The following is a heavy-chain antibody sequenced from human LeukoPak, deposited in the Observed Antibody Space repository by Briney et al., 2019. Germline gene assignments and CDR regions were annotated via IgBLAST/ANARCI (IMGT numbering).Heavy chain of an antibody. CDR1: GFTFSSYA. V-gene: IGHV3-30-3*01. CDR2: ISYDGSNK. D-gene: IGHD1-26*01. CDR3: ARETSVGATVAFDI. Sequence: GGSLRLSCAASGFTFSSYAMHWVRQAPGKGLEWVAVISYDGSNKYYADSVKGRFTISRDNSKNTLYLQMNSLRAEDTAVYYCARETSVGATVAFDIWGQGTMVTVSS. J-gene: IGHJ3*02.